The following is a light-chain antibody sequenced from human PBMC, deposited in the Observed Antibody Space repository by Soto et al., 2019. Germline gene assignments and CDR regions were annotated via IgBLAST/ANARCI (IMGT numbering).Light chain of an antibody. J-gene: IGLJ1*01. CDR2: EVR. Sequence: QSALTQPASVSGSPGQSITISCTGTSSDIGDYDYVSWYQQRPGRAPKLMIYEVRYRPSGVSNRFSGSKSGNTASLTISGLQAADEADYYCCSYTRASNHYFFGSGTKVTVL. V-gene: IGLV2-14*01. CDR1: SSDIGDYDY. CDR3: CSYTRASNHYF.